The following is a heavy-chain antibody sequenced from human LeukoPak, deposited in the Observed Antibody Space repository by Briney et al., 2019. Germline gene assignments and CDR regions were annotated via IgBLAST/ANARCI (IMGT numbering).Heavy chain of an antibody. CDR3: ARGVPSGIDYFDY. CDR1: GFTFSNYW. CDR2: IKEDGSEK. Sequence: PGGSLRLSCAASGFTFSNYWMSWVRQAPGKGLEWVANIKEDGSEKNYVDSVKGRFTISRDNAKNSMYLQMNSLRAEDTAVYYCARGVPSGIDYFDYWGLGTLVTVSS. V-gene: IGHV3-7*01. J-gene: IGHJ4*02. D-gene: IGHD3-3*01.